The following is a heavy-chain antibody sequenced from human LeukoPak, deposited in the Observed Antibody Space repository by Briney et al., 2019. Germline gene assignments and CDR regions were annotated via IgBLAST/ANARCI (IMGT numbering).Heavy chain of an antibody. CDR1: GFTFDDYA. CDR2: ISWNSGSI. V-gene: IGHV3-9*01. CDR3: AKDIEYDFWSGEFDY. Sequence: GGSLRLSRAASGFTFDDYAMHWVRQAPGKGLEWVSGISWNSGSIGYADSVKGRFTISRDNAKNSLYLQMNSLRAEDTALYYCAKDIEYDFWSGEFDYWGQGTLVTVSS. J-gene: IGHJ4*02. D-gene: IGHD3-3*01.